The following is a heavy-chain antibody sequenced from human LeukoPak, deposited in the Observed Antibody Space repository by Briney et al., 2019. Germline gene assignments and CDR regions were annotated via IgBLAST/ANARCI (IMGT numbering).Heavy chain of an antibody. V-gene: IGHV1-69*06. CDR1: GGTFSSYA. Sequence: SVKVSCKASGGTFSSYAISWVRQAPGQGLEWMGGIIPIFGTANYAQKFQGRVTITADKSTSTAYMELSSLRSEDTAVYDCARDVKDYYGSGSYFDYWGQGTLVTVSS. CDR2: IIPIFGTA. J-gene: IGHJ4*02. CDR3: ARDVKDYYGSGSYFDY. D-gene: IGHD3-10*01.